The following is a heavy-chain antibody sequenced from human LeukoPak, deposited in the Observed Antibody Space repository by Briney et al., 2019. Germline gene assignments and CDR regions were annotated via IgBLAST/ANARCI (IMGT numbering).Heavy chain of an antibody. D-gene: IGHD3-22*01. CDR3: AKDGTYYYDSSGYWGYFDY. CDR1: GFTFDDYA. J-gene: IGHJ4*02. V-gene: IGHV3-9*01. CDR2: ISWNSGSI. Sequence: GGSLRLSCAASGFTFDDYAMHWVRQAPGKGLEWVSGISWNSGSIGYADSVKGRFTISRDNAKNSLYLQMNSLRAEDTALYYCAKDGTYYYDSSGYWGYFDYWGQGTLVTVSP.